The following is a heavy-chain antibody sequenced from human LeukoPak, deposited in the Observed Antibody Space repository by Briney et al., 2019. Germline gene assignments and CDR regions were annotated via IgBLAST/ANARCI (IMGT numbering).Heavy chain of an antibody. CDR2: FDPEDGET. CDR1: GYTLTELS. Sequence: ASVKVSCKVSGYTLTELSMHWVRQAPGKGLEWMGGFDPEDGETIYAQKFQGRVTMTEDTSTDTAYMELSRLRSDDTAVYYCAREPHYYDSSGYHEDYWGQGTLVTVSS. D-gene: IGHD3-22*01. CDR3: AREPHYYDSSGYHEDY. J-gene: IGHJ4*02. V-gene: IGHV1-24*01.